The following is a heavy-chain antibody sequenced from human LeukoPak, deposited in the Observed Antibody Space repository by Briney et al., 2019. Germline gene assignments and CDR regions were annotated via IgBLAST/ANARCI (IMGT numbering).Heavy chain of an antibody. J-gene: IGHJ4*02. Sequence: SETLSLTCTVSGVSINTYFWSWIRQPPGKELEWIGYVYYNGITNYNPSLKSRVSISLDTSKNQFSLRLNSVTAAETAVYYCVSQLGGTTFHWGQGTLVTVSS. D-gene: IGHD1/OR15-1a*01. CDR1: GVSINTYF. V-gene: IGHV4-59*01. CDR3: VSQLGGTTFH. CDR2: VYYNGIT.